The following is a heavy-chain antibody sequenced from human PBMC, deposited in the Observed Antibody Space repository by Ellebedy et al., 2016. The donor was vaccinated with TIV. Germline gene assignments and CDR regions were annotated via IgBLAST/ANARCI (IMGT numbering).Heavy chain of an antibody. CDR2: ISGSGGST. CDR1: GFSFSNYA. D-gene: IGHD3-16*02. Sequence: GESLKISCAASGFSFSNYAMNWVRQAPGKGLEWVSGISGSGGSTDYADSVKGRFTISRDNSENTLYLQMNSLNFEDTAVYYCAKTGPSKITFGGVIVTPAFDIWGQGTMVTVSS. CDR3: AKTGPSKITFGGVIVTPAFDI. J-gene: IGHJ3*02. V-gene: IGHV3-23*01.